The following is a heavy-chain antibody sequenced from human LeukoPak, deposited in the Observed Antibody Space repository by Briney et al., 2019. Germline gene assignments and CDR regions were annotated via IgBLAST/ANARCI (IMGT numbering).Heavy chain of an antibody. CDR3: AREYYYDI. CDR1: GFTVSSNY. V-gene: IGHV3-53*01. D-gene: IGHD3-22*01. Sequence: GGSLRLSCAASGFTVSSNYMSWVRQAPGKGLEWVSVIYSGGSTYHADSVKGRFTISRDNSKNTLYLQANSLRAEDTAVYYCAREYYYDIWGQGTLVTVSS. CDR2: IYSGGST. J-gene: IGHJ4*02.